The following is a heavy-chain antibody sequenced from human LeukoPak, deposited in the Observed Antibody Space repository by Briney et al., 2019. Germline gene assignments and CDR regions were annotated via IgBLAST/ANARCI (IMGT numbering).Heavy chain of an antibody. CDR3: AVTIAVGY. CDR2: IIGDGSGT. CDR1: GLAFSSYW. J-gene: IGHJ4*02. D-gene: IGHD6-19*01. V-gene: IGHV3-74*01. Sequence: GGSLRLSCTASGLAFSSYWMHWVRQVPGKGLVWVSRIIGDGSGTNYADSVKGRFTISRDNAKNTLYLQMNSLRDEDTAVYYCAVTIAVGYWGQGTLVTVSS.